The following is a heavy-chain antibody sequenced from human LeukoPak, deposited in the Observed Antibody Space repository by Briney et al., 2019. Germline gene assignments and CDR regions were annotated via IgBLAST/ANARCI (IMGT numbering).Heavy chain of an antibody. J-gene: IGHJ3*01. CDR1: GFTFSDYY. Sequence: GGSLRLSCAASGFTFSDYYMSWIRQAPGKGLEWVSYISNSGNTIYYADSLKGRFTISRDNAKNSLYLQMNSLRAEDTAVYYCSAGEGYYDSSDYYSAWAFNVWGQETMVTVSS. CDR3: SAGEGYYDSSDYYSAWAFNV. CDR2: ISNSGNTI. V-gene: IGHV3-11*04. D-gene: IGHD3-22*01.